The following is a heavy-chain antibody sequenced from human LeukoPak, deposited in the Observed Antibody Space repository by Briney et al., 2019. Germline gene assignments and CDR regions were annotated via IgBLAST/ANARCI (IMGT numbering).Heavy chain of an antibody. V-gene: IGHV4-4*07. Sequence: PSETLSLTCTVSGGSVRIYYWSWIRQPAGKGLEYIGRIYTSGSTNYNPSLKSRVTMSVDTSKSQFSLKLTSVTAADTAVYYCARGPTTVTRAFDYWGQGTLVTVSS. D-gene: IGHD4-17*01. CDR1: GGSVRIYY. J-gene: IGHJ4*02. CDR2: IYTSGST. CDR3: ARGPTTVTRAFDY.